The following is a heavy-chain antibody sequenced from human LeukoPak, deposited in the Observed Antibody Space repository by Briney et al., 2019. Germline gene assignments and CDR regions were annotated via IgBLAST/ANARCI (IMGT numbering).Heavy chain of an antibody. Sequence: SETLSLTCTVSGDSISSGSYYWSWIRQPAGKGLEWIGRIYTSGSTDYNPSLKSRVTISVDTSKNQFSLKLSSVTAADTAVYYCARDKALAYCGGDCYPETWGQGALVTVSS. CDR1: GDSISSGSYY. CDR3: ARDKALAYCGGDCYPET. CDR2: IYTSGST. V-gene: IGHV4-61*02. J-gene: IGHJ5*02. D-gene: IGHD2-21*01.